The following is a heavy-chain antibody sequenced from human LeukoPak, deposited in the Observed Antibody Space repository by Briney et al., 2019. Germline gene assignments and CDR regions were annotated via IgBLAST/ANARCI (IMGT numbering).Heavy chain of an antibody. D-gene: IGHD2-15*01. J-gene: IGHJ3*02. CDR2: INPNSGGT. Sequence: ASVKVSCKASEYTFTGYYMHWVRQAPGQGLEWMGWINPNSGGTNYAQKFQGRVTMTRDTSISTVYMELSSLNSDDTAVYYCTRGVLLQGRGAFDIWGQGTMVTVSS. CDR1: EYTFTGYY. CDR3: TRGVLLQGRGAFDI. V-gene: IGHV1-2*02.